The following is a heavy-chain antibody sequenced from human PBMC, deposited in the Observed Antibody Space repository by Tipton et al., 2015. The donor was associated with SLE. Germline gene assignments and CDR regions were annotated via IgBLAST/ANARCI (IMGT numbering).Heavy chain of an antibody. CDR1: GGSFSGYY. J-gene: IGHJ3*02. V-gene: IGHV4-34*01. CDR3: ARVRAASDAFDI. Sequence: TLSLICAVYGGSFSGYYWSWVRQPPGRGLEWIGKIHHSASTNYNPSLKSRVTISVDTSKNQFSLKLSSVTAADTAVYYCARVRAASDAFDIWGQGTMVTVSS. CDR2: IHHSAST. D-gene: IGHD6-13*01.